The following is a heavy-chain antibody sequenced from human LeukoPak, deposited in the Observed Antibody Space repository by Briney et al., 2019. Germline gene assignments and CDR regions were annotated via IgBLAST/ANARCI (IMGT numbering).Heavy chain of an antibody. J-gene: IGHJ4*02. CDR1: GITFSSYG. CDR2: ISYNGINE. CDR3: AKVRWDNSGWYYLDS. Sequence: GGSLRLSCAASGITFSSYGMSWVRQAPGKGLEWMAVISYNGINEYYADSVKGRFTISRDNSKSTLLLQMNSLRAEDTAVYYCAKVRWDNSGWYYLDSWGQGTLVTVSS. V-gene: IGHV3-30*18. D-gene: IGHD6-19*01.